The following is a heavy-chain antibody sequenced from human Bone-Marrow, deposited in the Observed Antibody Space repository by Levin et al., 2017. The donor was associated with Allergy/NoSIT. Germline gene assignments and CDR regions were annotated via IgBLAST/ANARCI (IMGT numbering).Heavy chain of an antibody. CDR3: ARPRSDGHCRSNSCQPGWFDP. CDR2: IRSKTNNYAT. Sequence: ETLSLTCAASGFTFSGSAMHWVRQASGKGLEWVGHIRSKTNNYATAYTASVTGRFTISRDDSKNTAYLQMNSLKTEDTAVYYCARPRSDGHCRSNSCQPGWFDPWGPGTLVTVSS. J-gene: IGHJ5*02. V-gene: IGHV3-73*01. CDR1: GFTFSGSA. D-gene: IGHD2-2*01.